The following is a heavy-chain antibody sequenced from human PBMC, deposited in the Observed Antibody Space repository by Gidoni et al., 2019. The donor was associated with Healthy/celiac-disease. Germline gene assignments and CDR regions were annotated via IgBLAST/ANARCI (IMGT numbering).Heavy chain of an antibody. J-gene: IGHJ4*02. CDR2: INPNSGGT. CDR1: GYTFTGYY. V-gene: IGHV1-2*02. CDR3: ARGGITMVRGVIGWDFDY. Sequence: KVSCKASGYTFTGYYMHWVRQAPGQGLEWMGWINPNSGGTNYAQKFQGRVTMTRDTSISTAYMELSRLSSDDTAVYYCARGGITMVRGVIGWDFDYWGQGTLVTVSS. D-gene: IGHD3-10*01.